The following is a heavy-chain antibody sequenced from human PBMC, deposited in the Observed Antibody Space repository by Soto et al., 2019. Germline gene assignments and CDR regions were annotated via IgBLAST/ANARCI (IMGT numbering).Heavy chain of an antibody. CDR3: ARSRNGGVADSFDY. V-gene: IGHV3-30-3*01. J-gene: IGHJ4*02. D-gene: IGHD3-10*01. Sequence: QVQLVASGGGVVQQGRSLTLSCEASGFTFRRHAIHWVRQAPGKGLEWVAVISRDGSNEYYEDSVKGRFTISRDNSKKTLFLQLNSLRLEDTAVYYCARSRNGGVADSFDYWGQGTLVTVSS. CDR2: ISRDGSNE. CDR1: GFTFRRHA.